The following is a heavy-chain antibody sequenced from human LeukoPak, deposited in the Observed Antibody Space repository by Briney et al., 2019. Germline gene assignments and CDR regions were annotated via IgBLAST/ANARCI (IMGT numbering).Heavy chain of an antibody. CDR3: ARDKPRGSYYGSIFDS. Sequence: GGSLRLSCEASGFTFSSYWMSWVRQAPGKGLEWVANIRDDGGEIYYVDSVKGRFTISRDNAKSSLFLQMNSLRAEDAAVYYCARDKPRGSYYGSIFDSWGQGALVTVSS. CDR2: IRDDGGEI. J-gene: IGHJ4*02. CDR1: GFTFSSYW. D-gene: IGHD3-10*01. V-gene: IGHV3-7*01.